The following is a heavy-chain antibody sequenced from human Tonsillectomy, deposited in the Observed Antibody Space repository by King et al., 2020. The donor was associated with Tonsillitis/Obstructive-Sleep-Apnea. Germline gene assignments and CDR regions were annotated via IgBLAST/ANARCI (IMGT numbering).Heavy chain of an antibody. V-gene: IGHV3-30*03. CDR2: ISRDGSSK. CDR3: ARERRMKYYMDV. CDR1: GFTFSEYG. Sequence: VQLVESGGGVVQPGRSLRLSCAASGFTFSEYGMYWVRQAPGKGLDWVAAISRDGSSKFYSDSVRGRCAISRDNSKSTLYLQLNSVTAGDTALYYCARERRMKYYMDVWGKGTTVTVSS. D-gene: IGHD2/OR15-2a*01. J-gene: IGHJ6*03.